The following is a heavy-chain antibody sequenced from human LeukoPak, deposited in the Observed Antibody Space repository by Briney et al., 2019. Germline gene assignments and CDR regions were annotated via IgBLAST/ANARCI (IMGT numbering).Heavy chain of an antibody. D-gene: IGHD6-13*01. V-gene: IGHV1-69*04. CDR1: GGTFSSYA. CDR3: ARGPSRRQGYSSWYYSSGQSGYYYGMDV. CDR2: IIPILGIA. Sequence: GASVKVSCKASGGTFSSYAISWVRQAPGQGLEWMGRIIPILGIANYAQKFQGRVTITADKSTSTAYMELSSLRSEDTAVYYCARGPSRRQGYSSWYYSSGQSGYYYGMDVWGQGTTVTVSS. J-gene: IGHJ6*02.